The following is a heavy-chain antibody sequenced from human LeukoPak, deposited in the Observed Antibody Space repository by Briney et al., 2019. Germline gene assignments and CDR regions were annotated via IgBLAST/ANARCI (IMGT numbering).Heavy chain of an antibody. J-gene: IGHJ4*02. CDR3: AREAGRVTMVRGVISPYYFDY. CDR2: ISAYNGNT. Sequence: ASVKVSCKASGYTFTSYGISWVRQAPGQGLEWMGWISAYNGNTNYAQKLQGRVTMTTDTSTSTAYMELRSLRSDDTAVYYCAREAGRVTMVRGVISPYYFDYWGQGTLVTVS. CDR1: GYTFTSYG. V-gene: IGHV1-18*04. D-gene: IGHD3-10*01.